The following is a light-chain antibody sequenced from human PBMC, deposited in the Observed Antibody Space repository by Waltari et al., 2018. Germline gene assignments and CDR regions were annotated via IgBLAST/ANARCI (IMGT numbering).Light chain of an antibody. CDR1: SGSLSTTSY. J-gene: IGLJ3*02. Sequence: QTVVTQEPSLSVSPGGTVTLTCALSSGSLSTTSYATWYQQTPGQAPRTLVYKANARSSGVPDRFSGSILGNTAALTITGAQADDESDYYCALYMSSGIWVFGGGTRLTVL. CDR2: KAN. V-gene: IGLV8-61*01. CDR3: ALYMSSGIWV.